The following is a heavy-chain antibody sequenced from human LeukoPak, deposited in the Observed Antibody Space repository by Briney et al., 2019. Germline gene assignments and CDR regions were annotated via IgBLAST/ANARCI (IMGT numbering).Heavy chain of an antibody. Sequence: GASVKVSCKASGYTFTSYDINWVRQATGQGLEWMGWMNPNSGNTGYAQKFQGRVTITRNTSISTAYMELSSLRSEDTAVYYCARVLYDFWSGYRGAYAFDIWGQGTMVTVSS. D-gene: IGHD3-3*01. CDR2: MNPNSGNT. J-gene: IGHJ3*02. V-gene: IGHV1-8*03. CDR1: GYTFTSYD. CDR3: ARVLYDFWSGYRGAYAFDI.